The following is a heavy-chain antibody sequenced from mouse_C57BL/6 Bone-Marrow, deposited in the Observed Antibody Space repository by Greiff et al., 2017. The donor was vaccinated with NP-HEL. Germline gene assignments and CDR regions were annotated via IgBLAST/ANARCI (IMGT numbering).Heavy chain of an antibody. J-gene: IGHJ1*03. D-gene: IGHD1-1*01. Sequence: EVNLVESEGGLVQPGSSMKLSCTASGFTFSDYYMAWVRQVPEKGLEWVANINYDGSSTYYLDSLKSRFIISRDNAKNILYLQMSSLKSEDTATYYCARGAYGSNDWYFDVWGTGTTVTVSS. V-gene: IGHV5-16*01. CDR3: ARGAYGSNDWYFDV. CDR2: INYDGSST. CDR1: GFTFSDYY.